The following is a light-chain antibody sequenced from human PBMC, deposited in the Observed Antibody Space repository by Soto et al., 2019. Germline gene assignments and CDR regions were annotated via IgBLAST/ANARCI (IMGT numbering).Light chain of an antibody. CDR2: AAS. CDR1: QDIRND. J-gene: IGKJ1*01. V-gene: IGKV1-6*01. CDR3: LQDFNYPRT. Sequence: AIQMTQSPSFLSASVGDRVIITCRASQDIRNDLGWYQHRPGKAPKALISAASILQSGVPSRFSGSGSGTEFTLTINSLQPEDFASYYCLQDFNYPRTFGQGTKVDIK.